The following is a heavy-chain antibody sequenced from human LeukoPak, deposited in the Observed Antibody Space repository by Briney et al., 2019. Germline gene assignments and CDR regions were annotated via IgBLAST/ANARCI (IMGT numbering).Heavy chain of an antibody. V-gene: IGHV1-2*02. CDR3: AREVRYDILTGYYRADNWFDP. D-gene: IGHD3-9*01. CDR2: INPNSGGT. CDR1: GYTFTGYY. Sequence: ASVKVSCKASGYTFTGYYMHWVRQAPGQGLEWMGWINPNSGGTNYAQKFQGRVTMTRDTSISTAYMELSRLRSDDTAVYYCAREVRYDILTGYYRADNWFDPWGQGTLVTVSS. J-gene: IGHJ5*02.